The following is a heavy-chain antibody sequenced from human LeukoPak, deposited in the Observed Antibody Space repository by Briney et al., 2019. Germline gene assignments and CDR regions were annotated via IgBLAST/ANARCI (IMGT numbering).Heavy chain of an antibody. V-gene: IGHV3-15*01. D-gene: IGHD3-22*01. CDR1: GFTFSNAW. CDR3: STVPYLYDSRPYYGYYSSFMDV. J-gene: IGHJ6*03. CDR2: IKSKADGGTT. Sequence: KPGGSLRLSCAASGFTFSNAWMSWVRQAPGKGLEWVGRIKSKADGGTTDYAAPVKGRFTISRDDSKNTLYLQMNSLKTEDTAVYYCSTVPYLYDSRPYYGYYSSFMDVWGKGTTVTVSS.